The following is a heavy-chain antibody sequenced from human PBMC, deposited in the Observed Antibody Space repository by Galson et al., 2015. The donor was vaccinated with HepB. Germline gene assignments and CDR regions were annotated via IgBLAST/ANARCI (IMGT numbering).Heavy chain of an antibody. Sequence: LSLTCTVSGGSISSYYWSWIRQPPGKGLEWIGYIYYSGSTNYNPSLKSRVTISVDTSKNQFSLKLYPVTAADTAVYYCAREDGSYVSFDIWGQGTMVTVFS. V-gene: IGHV4-59*01. CDR3: AREDGSYVSFDI. D-gene: IGHD1-26*01. CDR2: IYYSGST. CDR1: GGSISSYY. J-gene: IGHJ3*02.